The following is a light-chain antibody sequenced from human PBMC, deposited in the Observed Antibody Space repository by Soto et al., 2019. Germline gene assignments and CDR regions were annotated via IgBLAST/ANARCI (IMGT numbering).Light chain of an antibody. CDR1: SSNLGSNA. V-gene: IGLV1-44*01. CDR2: SNR. CDR3: TIWTDSMNGRV. J-gene: IGLJ3*02. Sequence: QAVVTQPPSASGTPGQTVTMSCSGTSSNLGSNAVKWFQHLPGTAPKLLIYSNRQRPSGVPDQFSGSKSGTSESLAISGLQCEDEAAYYCTIWTDSMNGRVFGGGTKLTVL.